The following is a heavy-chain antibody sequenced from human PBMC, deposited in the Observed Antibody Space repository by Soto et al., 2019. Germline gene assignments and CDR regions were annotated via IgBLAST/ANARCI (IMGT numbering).Heavy chain of an antibody. D-gene: IGHD3-22*01. V-gene: IGHV3-23*01. CDR3: ATRDYDSSGYYYLYYYYGMDV. CDR1: GFTFSSYA. Sequence: AGSLRLSCAASGFTFSSYAMSWVRQAQGKGLEWVSAISGSGGNTYYADSVKGRFTISRDNSKNTLYLQMNSLRAEDAAVYYCATRDYDSSGYYYLYYYYGMDVWGQGTTVTVSS. J-gene: IGHJ6*02. CDR2: ISGSGGNT.